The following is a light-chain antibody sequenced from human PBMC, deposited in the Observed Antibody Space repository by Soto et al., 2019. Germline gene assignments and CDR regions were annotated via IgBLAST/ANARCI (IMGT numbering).Light chain of an antibody. CDR2: VVS. Sequence: QSALTQPPSASGSPGQSVTISCTGTSSDVGGYNYVSWYQQHPGKAPKLMIYVVSKRPSGVPDRFSGSKSGNTASLTVSGLQAEDEADYYCSSYAGSNNRVVFGGGTKVTVL. CDR1: SSDVGGYNY. V-gene: IGLV2-8*01. CDR3: SSYAGSNNRVV. J-gene: IGLJ2*01.